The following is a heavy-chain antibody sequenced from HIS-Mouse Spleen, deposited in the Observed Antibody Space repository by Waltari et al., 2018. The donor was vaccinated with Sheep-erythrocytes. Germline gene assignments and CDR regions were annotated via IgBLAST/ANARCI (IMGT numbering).Heavy chain of an antibody. J-gene: IGHJ3*02. CDR3: ARDLTLYDSSGYYYADAFDI. CDR1: GGSISSSSYY. D-gene: IGHD3-22*01. Sequence: QLQLQESGPGLVKPSETLSLTCTVSGGSISSSSYYWGWIRQPPGKGLEWIGSIYYSGSNYYNPSLKSRVTISVDTSKNQFSLKLSSVTAADTAVYYCARDLTLYDSSGYYYADAFDIWGQGTMVTVSS. CDR2: IYYSGSN. V-gene: IGHV4-39*07.